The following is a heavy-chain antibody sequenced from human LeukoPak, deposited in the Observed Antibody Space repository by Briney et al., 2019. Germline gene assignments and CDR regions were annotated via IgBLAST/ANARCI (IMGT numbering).Heavy chain of an antibody. CDR1: GLSLSSYN. V-gene: IGHV3-21*01. CDR2: ITSSSTYT. J-gene: IGHJ3*02. D-gene: IGHD4-17*01. Sequence: GGSLTLSCAASGLSLSSYNMNWVRQTPGKGLEWVSSITSSSTYTFYADSVKGRFTISRDNAKNSLYLQMNSLRAEDTAVYYCARATVTTPPRDVFDIWGQGTMVTVSS. CDR3: ARATVTTPPRDVFDI.